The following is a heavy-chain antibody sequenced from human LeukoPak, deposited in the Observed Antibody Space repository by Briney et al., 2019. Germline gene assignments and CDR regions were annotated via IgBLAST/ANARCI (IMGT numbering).Heavy chain of an antibody. V-gene: IGHV1-18*01. D-gene: IGHD2-8*01. Sequence: ASVSVSCKASGYTFTSYGISWVRQAPGQGLEWMGWISAYNGNTNYAQKLRGRVTMTTDTYTSTAYMELRSLRSDDTAVYYCARDLPGVCYFDYWGQGTLVTVSS. CDR1: GYTFTSYG. CDR3: ARDLPGVCYFDY. CDR2: ISAYNGNT. J-gene: IGHJ4*01.